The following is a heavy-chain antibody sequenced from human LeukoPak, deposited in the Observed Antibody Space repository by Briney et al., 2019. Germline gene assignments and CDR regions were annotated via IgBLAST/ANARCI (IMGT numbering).Heavy chain of an antibody. CDR3: ASPRAIAIGAPWY. D-gene: IGHD2-21*01. V-gene: IGHV4-39*01. CDR1: GGSISSSSYY. J-gene: IGHJ4*02. CDR2: IYYSGST. Sequence: PSETLSLTCTVSGGSISSSSYYWGWIRQPPGKGLEWIGSIYYSGSTYYNPSLKSRVTISVDTSKNQFSLKLSSVTAADTAVYYCASPRAIAIGAPWYWGQGTLVTVSS.